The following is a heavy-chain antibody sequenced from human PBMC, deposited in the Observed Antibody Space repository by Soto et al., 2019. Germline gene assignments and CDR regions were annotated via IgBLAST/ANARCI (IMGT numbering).Heavy chain of an antibody. CDR1: GYNFNQYY. V-gene: IGHV1-46*02. CDR2: INLRGGTT. Sequence: QVQLVQSGPEVRKPGASVRLSCATSGYNFNQYYIHWVRQDPGQGLEWMGIINLRGGTTEYAHKFRGRGTVTGDTSTRTAYMELSSLRSEDTAVYFCARGPDDSDVPRWDHWGQGTLITVSS. D-gene: IGHD4-17*01. CDR3: ARGPDDSDVPRWDH. J-gene: IGHJ4*02.